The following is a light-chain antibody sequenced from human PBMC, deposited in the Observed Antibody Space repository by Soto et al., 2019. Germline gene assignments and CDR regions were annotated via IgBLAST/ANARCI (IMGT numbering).Light chain of an antibody. CDR1: QSVSSN. CDR2: DAS. Sequence: DRVMTQSPGTLAASAAERVSLSCRASQSVSSNLAWHQQKPGQAPRILMYDASTRATGISARFSGSGSGTEFTLTISSLQSEDFAVYYCQQYHNWPITFGQGTRLEIK. V-gene: IGKV3-15*01. J-gene: IGKJ5*01. CDR3: QQYHNWPIT.